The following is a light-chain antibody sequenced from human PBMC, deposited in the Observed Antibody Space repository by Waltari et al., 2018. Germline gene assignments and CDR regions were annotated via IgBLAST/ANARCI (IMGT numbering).Light chain of an antibody. CDR2: WAS. CDR1: QSVLYSSNNKNY. J-gene: IGKJ1*01. V-gene: IGKV4-1*01. Sequence: DIVMTQSPDSLAVSLGERATINCKSSQSVLYSSNNKNYLAWYQQKPGQPPKLLISWASTRESGVPDRFSGSGSGTDFTLTISSLQAEDVAVYYCQQYYSSPRTF. CDR3: QQYYSSPRT.